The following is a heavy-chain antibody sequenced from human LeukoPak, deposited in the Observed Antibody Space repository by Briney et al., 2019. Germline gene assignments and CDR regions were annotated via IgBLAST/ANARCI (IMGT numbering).Heavy chain of an antibody. V-gene: IGHV3-48*03. D-gene: IGHD4-17*01. CDR1: GFTFSSYE. Sequence: GGSLRLSCAASGFTFSSYEMNWVRQAPGKGLEWVSYISSSGSTIYYAESVKGRFTISRDNAKNALYLQMSSLRAEDTAVYYCARGLKESHYYGDYVVAEFDYWGQGTLVTVSS. J-gene: IGHJ4*02. CDR3: ARGLKESHYYGDYVVAEFDY. CDR2: ISSSGSTI.